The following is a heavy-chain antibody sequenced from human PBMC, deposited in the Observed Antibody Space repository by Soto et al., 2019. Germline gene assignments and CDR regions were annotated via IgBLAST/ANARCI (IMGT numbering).Heavy chain of an antibody. CDR3: ARGLGRYFDL. Sequence: TLSLTCTVSGDSFGNFYWSWIRQPAGKGLESIGRLSTSGRTNYSPSLQSRVTMSLDTSKNRFSLRLTSVSAADTAVYFCARGLGRYFDLWGRGTLVTVSS. J-gene: IGHJ2*01. CDR1: GDSFGNFY. CDR2: LSTSGRT. D-gene: IGHD3-16*01. V-gene: IGHV4-4*07.